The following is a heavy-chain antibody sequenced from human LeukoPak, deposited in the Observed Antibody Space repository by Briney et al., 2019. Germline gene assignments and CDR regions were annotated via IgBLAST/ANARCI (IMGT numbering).Heavy chain of an antibody. CDR1: GYTFTIYG. CDR2: ISAYNGNT. CDR3: ARVGLGIVGAAYGMDV. Sequence: ASVKVSCRASGYTFTIYGISWVRQAPGQGLECMGGISAYNGNTNYAQKFQGRVTMTTDTSTSTAYMELRSLRSDDTAVYVCARVGLGIVGAAYGMDVWGQGTTVTVSS. V-gene: IGHV1-18*01. D-gene: IGHD1-26*01. J-gene: IGHJ6*02.